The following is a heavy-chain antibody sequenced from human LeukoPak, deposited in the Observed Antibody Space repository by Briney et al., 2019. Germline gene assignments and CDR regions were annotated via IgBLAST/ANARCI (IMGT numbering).Heavy chain of an antibody. V-gene: IGHV3-23*01. CDR1: GFTFSSYA. CDR3: AKSGGLSGSGRLGVDV. Sequence: PGGSLRLSCAASGFTFSSYAMSWVRQAPGKGLELFSDISGSGDNTYHADSVKGRLTISRDNSKNTLYLQMISLRAEDTAIYYCAKSGGLSGSGRLGVDVWGQGTTVTVSS. J-gene: IGHJ6*02. D-gene: IGHD3-10*01. CDR2: ISGSGDNT.